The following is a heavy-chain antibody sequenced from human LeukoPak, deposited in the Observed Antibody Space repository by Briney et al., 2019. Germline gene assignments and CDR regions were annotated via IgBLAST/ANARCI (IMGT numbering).Heavy chain of an antibody. CDR3: ASGTTVTNFAY. Sequence: SETLSLTYTVSGGSISSYYWSWIRQPAGKGLEWIGRIYTSGSTNYNPSLKSRVTMSVDTSKNQFSLKLSSVTAADTAVYYCASGTTVTNFAYWGQGTLVTVSS. D-gene: IGHD4-17*01. J-gene: IGHJ4*02. V-gene: IGHV4-4*07. CDR2: IYTSGST. CDR1: GGSISSYY.